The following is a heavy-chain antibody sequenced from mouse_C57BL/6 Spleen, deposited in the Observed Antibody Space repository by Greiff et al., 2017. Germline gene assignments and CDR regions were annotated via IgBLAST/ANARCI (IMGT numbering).Heavy chain of an antibody. CDR3: ARSVIYYGYSYYFDY. CDR2: IYPGDGDT. Sequence: VQLQQSGPELVKPGASVKISCKASGYAFSSSWMNWVKQRPGKGLEWIGRIYPGDGDTNYNGKFKGKATLTADKSSSTAYMQLSSLTSEDSAVYFCARSVIYYGYSYYFDYWGQGTTLTVSS. J-gene: IGHJ2*01. D-gene: IGHD2-3*01. V-gene: IGHV1-82*01. CDR1: GYAFSSSW.